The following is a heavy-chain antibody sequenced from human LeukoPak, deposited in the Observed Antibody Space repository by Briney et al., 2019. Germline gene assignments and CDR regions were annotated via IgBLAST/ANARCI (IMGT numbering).Heavy chain of an antibody. Sequence: GGSLRLSCAVSGITLSNYGMSWVRQAPGKGLEWVAGISDSGGKTKYADSVKGRFTISRDNPKNTLYLQMNCLRAEDTAVYLCAKRGVVIRVILVGFHKEAYYFDSWGQGALVTVSS. CDR3: AKRGVVIRVILVGFHKEAYYFDS. CDR1: GITLSNYG. V-gene: IGHV3-23*01. J-gene: IGHJ4*02. CDR2: ISDSGGKT. D-gene: IGHD3-10*01.